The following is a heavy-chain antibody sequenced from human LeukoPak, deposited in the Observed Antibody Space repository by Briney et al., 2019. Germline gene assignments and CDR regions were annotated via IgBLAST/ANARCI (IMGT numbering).Heavy chain of an antibody. CDR2: IHSRGSP. J-gene: IGHJ4*02. D-gene: IGHD6-6*01. Sequence: SETLSLTCTVSGGSINNYYWSWIRQPPGKGLEWIGYIHSRGSPSYNPSLESRVTITVDTSKNQFSLKLTSVTAADMAVYYCARGVRVGFSSYYFDYWGQGTLVTVSS. V-gene: IGHV4-59*01. CDR3: ARGVRVGFSSYYFDY. CDR1: GGSINNYY.